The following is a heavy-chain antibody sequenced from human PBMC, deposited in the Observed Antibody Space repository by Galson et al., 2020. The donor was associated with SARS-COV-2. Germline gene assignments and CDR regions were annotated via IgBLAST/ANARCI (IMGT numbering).Heavy chain of an antibody. J-gene: IGHJ6*02. CDR1: GGSISSGGYS. CDR3: ARGGVPPVTTRGLPPYYYGMDV. CDR2: IYHSGST. Sequence: SETLSLTCAVSGGSISSGGYSWSWIRQPPGKGLEWIGYIYHSGSTYYNPSLKSRVTISVDRSKNQFSLKLSSVTAADTAVYYCARGGVPPVTTRGLPPYYYGMDVWGQGTTVTVSS. V-gene: IGHV4-30-2*01. D-gene: IGHD4-17*01.